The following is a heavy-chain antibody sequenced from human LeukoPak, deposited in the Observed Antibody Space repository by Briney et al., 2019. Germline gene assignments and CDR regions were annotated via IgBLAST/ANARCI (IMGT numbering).Heavy chain of an antibody. Sequence: GASGKVSCKASGYTFTSYGITWVRQAPGQGLEWMGWISAYNGNTNYAQKLQGRVTMTTDTSTSTAYMELRSLRSDDTAVYYCARDYSGVGWFDPWGQGTLVTVSS. CDR3: ARDYSGVGWFDP. J-gene: IGHJ5*02. CDR2: ISAYNGNT. CDR1: GYTFTSYG. V-gene: IGHV1-18*01. D-gene: IGHD4-11*01.